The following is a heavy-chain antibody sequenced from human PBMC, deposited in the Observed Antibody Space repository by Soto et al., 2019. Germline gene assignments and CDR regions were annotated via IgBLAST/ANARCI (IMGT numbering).Heavy chain of an antibody. V-gene: IGHV4-30-4*01. CDR1: GGYISNNDYY. D-gene: IGHD2-2*01. Sequence: QVQLQESGPGLVKPSQTLSLTCTVPGGYISNNDYYWSWIRQPPGRGLEWIGYIYHTVTTYYNPSLKTRVSISVDTSKTQFSLKLNSVTAADTAVYYCDRYRPRFDPWGQGTLVTVSS. CDR3: DRYRPRFDP. CDR2: IYHTVTT. J-gene: IGHJ5*02.